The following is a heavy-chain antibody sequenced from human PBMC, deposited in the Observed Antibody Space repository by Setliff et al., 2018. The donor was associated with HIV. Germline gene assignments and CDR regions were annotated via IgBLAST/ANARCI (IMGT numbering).Heavy chain of an antibody. CDR3: ARLSGDNSGQPYYYYMDV. D-gene: IGHD3-22*01. Sequence: SVKVSCKASGGTFSSFGINWIRQAPGQGLEWMGGIIPVFGKVEYAQRFQGRVKITADESTGTAYMELSSLRFEDTAMYYCARLSGDNSGQPYYYYMDVWGKGTTVTVSS. J-gene: IGHJ6*03. V-gene: IGHV1-69*13. CDR2: IIPVFGKV. CDR1: GGTFSSFG.